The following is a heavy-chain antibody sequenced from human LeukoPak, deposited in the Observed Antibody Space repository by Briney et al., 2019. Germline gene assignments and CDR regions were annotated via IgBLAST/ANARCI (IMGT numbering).Heavy chain of an antibody. CDR1: GGTFSSYT. CDR2: IIPILGIA. J-gene: IGHJ4*02. V-gene: IGHV1-69*02. Sequence: GASVKVSCKASGGTFSSYTISWVRQAPGQGLEWMGRIIPILGIANYAQKFQGRVTITADKSTSTAYMELSSLRSEDTAVYYCATAYRSYRDSDYWGQGTLVTVSS. CDR3: ATAYRSYRDSDY. D-gene: IGHD1-26*01.